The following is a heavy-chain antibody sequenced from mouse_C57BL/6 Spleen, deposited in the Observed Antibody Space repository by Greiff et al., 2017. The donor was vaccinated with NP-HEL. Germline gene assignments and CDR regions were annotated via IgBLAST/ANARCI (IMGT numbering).Heavy chain of an antibody. Sequence: VQLQQSGAELVKPGASVKMSCKASGYTFTSYWITWVKQRPGQGLEWIGDIYPGSGSTNYNEKFKSKATLTVDTSASTAYMQLSSLTSEDSAVYYCASTTVVPDYWGQGTTLTVSS. CDR2: IYPGSGST. CDR1: GYTFTSYW. D-gene: IGHD1-1*01. CDR3: ASTTVVPDY. V-gene: IGHV1-55*01. J-gene: IGHJ2*01.